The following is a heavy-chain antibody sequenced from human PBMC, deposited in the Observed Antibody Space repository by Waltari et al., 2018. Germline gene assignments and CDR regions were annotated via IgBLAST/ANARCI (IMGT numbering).Heavy chain of an antibody. Sequence: QVQLQESGPGLVKPSETLSLTCTVSGGSLRDYYWSWIRQFPGQGLEWIGYIYYTGSPNYNPSLKSRVTISVDTSRNQFSLKVSSVTAADTAVYYCARGTNPFGYWGQGTLVTVSS. CDR1: GGSLRDYY. CDR3: ARGTNPFGY. V-gene: IGHV4-59*13. J-gene: IGHJ4*02. CDR2: IYYTGSP.